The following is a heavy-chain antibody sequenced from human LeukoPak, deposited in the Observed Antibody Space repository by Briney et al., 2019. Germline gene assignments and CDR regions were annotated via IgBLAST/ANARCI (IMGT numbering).Heavy chain of an antibody. Sequence: SVKVSCKASGGTFSSYAISWVRQAPGQGLEWMGRIIPILGIANYAQKFQGRVTITADKSTSTAYMELSSLRSEDTAVYYCARDGDSEGCLDYWGQGTLVTVSS. CDR3: ARDGDSEGCLDY. V-gene: IGHV1-69*04. D-gene: IGHD4-17*01. CDR1: GGTFSSYA. J-gene: IGHJ4*02. CDR2: IIPILGIA.